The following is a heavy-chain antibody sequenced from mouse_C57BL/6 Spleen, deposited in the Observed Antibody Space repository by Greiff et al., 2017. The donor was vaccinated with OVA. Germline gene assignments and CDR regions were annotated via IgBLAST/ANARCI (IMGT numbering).Heavy chain of an antibody. CDR2: IDPSDSET. D-gene: IGHD2-4*01. J-gene: IGHJ3*01. Sequence: QVQLQQSGAELVRPGSSVKLSCKASGYNFTSYCMHWVKQRPIQGLEWIGNIDPSDSETHYNQKFKDKATLTVDKSSSTAYMQRSSLTSEDAAVYYGGRGVDDYDLRGRFACWGHGALVTGAA. CDR1: GYNFTSYC. CDR3: GRGVDDYDLRGRFAC. V-gene: IGHV1-52*01.